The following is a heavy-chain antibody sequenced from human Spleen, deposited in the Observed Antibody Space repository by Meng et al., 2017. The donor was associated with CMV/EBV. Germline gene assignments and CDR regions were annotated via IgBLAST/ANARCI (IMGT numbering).Heavy chain of an antibody. CDR3: AKDLGATWGRFDS. D-gene: IGHD1-26*01. CDR1: GFTFSSYV. CDR2: ISDSGDDT. V-gene: IGHV3-23*01. Sequence: AASGFTFSSYVMSWVRQAPGKGLEWVSVISDSGDDTYYPDSVKGRFTISRDNSKNTLYLQMNSLRAEDTAVYFCAKDLGATWGRFDSWGQGTLVTVSS. J-gene: IGHJ4*02.